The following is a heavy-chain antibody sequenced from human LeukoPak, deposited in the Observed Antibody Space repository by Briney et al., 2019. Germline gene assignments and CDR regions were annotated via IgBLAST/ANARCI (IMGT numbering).Heavy chain of an antibody. CDR1: GYTFTGYY. V-gene: IGHV1-2*02. Sequence: ASVKVSCKASGYTFTGYYMHWVRQAPGQGLEWMGWINPNSGGTNYAQKFQGRVTMTRDTSISTAYMELSRLRSDDTAVYYCARDQGDGYNWGAFDIWGQGTMVTVSS. CDR3: ARDQGDGYNWGAFDI. J-gene: IGHJ3*02. CDR2: INPNSGGT. D-gene: IGHD5-24*01.